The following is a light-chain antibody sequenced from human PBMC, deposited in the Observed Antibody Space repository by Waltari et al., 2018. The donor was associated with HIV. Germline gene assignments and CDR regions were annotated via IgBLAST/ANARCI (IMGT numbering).Light chain of an antibody. V-gene: IGLV1-40*01. Sequence: QSVLTQPPSVSGAPGQSVTISCSGSASNIGTNYDVNWYQQFPGAAPKLLIFVDYTRPPGFPDRFSGSKSGTSASLAITGLQPEDEADYYCQSYDVALGGFYLFGTGTTVTVL. J-gene: IGLJ1*01. CDR2: VDY. CDR1: ASNIGTNYD. CDR3: QSYDVALGGFYL.